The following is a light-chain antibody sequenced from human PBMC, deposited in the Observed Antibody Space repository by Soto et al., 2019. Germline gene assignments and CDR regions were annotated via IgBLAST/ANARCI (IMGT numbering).Light chain of an antibody. CDR2: LEGSGSY. Sequence: QSVLTQSSSASASLGSSVKLTCTLSSGHSSYIIAWHQQQPGKAPRYLMKLEGSGSYNKGSGVPDRFSGSSSGADRYLTISNLQFADEADYYCETWDSNTRVFRGGTKLTVL. CDR1: SGHSSYI. V-gene: IGLV4-60*02. J-gene: IGLJ3*02. CDR3: ETWDSNTRV.